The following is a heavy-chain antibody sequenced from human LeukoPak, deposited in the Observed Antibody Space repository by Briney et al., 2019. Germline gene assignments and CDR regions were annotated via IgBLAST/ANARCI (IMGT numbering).Heavy chain of an antibody. V-gene: IGHV3-30-3*01. CDR2: ISYDGSNK. D-gene: IGHD6-6*01. CDR1: GFTFSSYA. Sequence: PGGSLRLSCAASGFTFSSYAMSWVRQASGKGLEWVAVISYDGSNKYYADSVKGQFTISRDNSKNTLYLQMNSLRAEDTAVYYCARADSSSRLFWGQGTMVTVSS. J-gene: IGHJ3*01. CDR3: ARADSSSRLF.